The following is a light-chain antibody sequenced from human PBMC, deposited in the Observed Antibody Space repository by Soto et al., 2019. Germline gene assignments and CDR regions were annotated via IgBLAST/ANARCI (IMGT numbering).Light chain of an antibody. J-gene: IGLJ1*01. CDR3: AAWDDSLNGVYV. CDR2: SNN. Sequence: QSVLTQPPSASETPGQRVTISCSGSSSNIGSNTVNWYQQLPGTAPKLLIYSNNQRPSGVPDRFSGSKSGTSASLAISGLQSEDEADYYCAAWDDSLNGVYVFGTGTKVTVL. V-gene: IGLV1-44*01. CDR1: SSNIGSNT.